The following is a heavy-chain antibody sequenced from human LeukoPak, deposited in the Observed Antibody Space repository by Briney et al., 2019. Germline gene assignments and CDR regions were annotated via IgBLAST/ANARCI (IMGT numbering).Heavy chain of an antibody. CDR3: ARDRGLRYDSSGLLGY. Sequence: ASVKVSCKASGYTFTSYGISWVRQAPGQGLEWMGGIIPIFGTANYAQKFQGRVTITADESTSTAYVELSSLRSEDTAVYYCARDRGLRYDSSGLLGYWGQGTLVTVSS. J-gene: IGHJ4*02. CDR1: GYTFTSYG. V-gene: IGHV1-69*13. D-gene: IGHD3-22*01. CDR2: IIPIFGTA.